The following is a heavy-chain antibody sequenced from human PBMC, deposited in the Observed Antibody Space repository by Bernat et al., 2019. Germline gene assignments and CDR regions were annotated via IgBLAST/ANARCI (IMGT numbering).Heavy chain of an antibody. V-gene: IGHV3-33*01. CDR2: KWYDGSNK. D-gene: IGHD2-15*01. CDR1: GFTFSSYG. CDR3: ARERDCSGGSCYRGNFDY. Sequence: QVQLVESGGGVVQPGRSLRLSCAASGFTFSSYGMHWVRQAPGKGLEWVAVKWYDGSNKYYGDSVKGRFTISRDNSKNTLYLQVNSLRAEDTAVFYCARERDCSGGSCYRGNFDYWGQGTLVTVSS. J-gene: IGHJ4*02.